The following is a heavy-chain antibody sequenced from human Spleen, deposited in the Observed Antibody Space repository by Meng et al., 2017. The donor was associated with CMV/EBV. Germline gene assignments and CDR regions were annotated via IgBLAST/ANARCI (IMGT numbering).Heavy chain of an antibody. Sequence: GESLKISCAASGFTFSSYAMSWVRQAPGKGLEWVSSISSSSSYIYYADSVKGRFTISRDNAKNSLYPQMNSLRAEDTAVYYCARDQCSSTSCYSNYWGQGTLVTVSS. D-gene: IGHD2-2*02. CDR3: ARDQCSSTSCYSNY. CDR1: GFTFSSYA. V-gene: IGHV3-21*01. J-gene: IGHJ4*02. CDR2: ISSSSSYI.